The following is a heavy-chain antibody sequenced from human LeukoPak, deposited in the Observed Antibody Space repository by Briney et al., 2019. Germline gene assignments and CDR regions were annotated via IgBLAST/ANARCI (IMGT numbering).Heavy chain of an antibody. CDR2: ITSHGPST. Sequence: PGESLRLSCAASGLTFNTYAMHWVRQAPGKGLEFVSSITSHGPSTYYADSVKGRFTISRDNSKNTLYLQMGSLTTEDMAVYYCARGEAYKTSWAYDSWGQGTLVTVSS. D-gene: IGHD2-2*01. CDR3: ARGEAYKTSWAYDS. V-gene: IGHV3-64*02. CDR1: GLTFNTYA. J-gene: IGHJ4*02.